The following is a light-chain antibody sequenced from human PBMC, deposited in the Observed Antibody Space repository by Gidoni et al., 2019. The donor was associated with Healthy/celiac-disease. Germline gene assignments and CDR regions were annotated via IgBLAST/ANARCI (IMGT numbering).Light chain of an antibody. J-gene: IGKJ5*01. CDR3: QQRSNWPIT. CDR1: QSVSSY. Sequence: EIVFTQSPATLSLSPGERATLSCRASQSVSSYSAWYQQKPCQAPRLLIYDASNRATGIPARCSGSGSGTDFTLTISSLEPEDFAVYYCQQRSNWPITFGQGTRLEIK. CDR2: DAS. V-gene: IGKV3-11*01.